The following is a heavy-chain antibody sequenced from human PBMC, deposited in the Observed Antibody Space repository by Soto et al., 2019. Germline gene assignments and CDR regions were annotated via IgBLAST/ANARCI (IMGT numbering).Heavy chain of an antibody. CDR2: ISWNSGSI. J-gene: IGHJ6*02. V-gene: IGHV3-9*01. Sequence: LRLSCSASGXTFDDYAMHWVRQAPGKGLEWVSGISWNSGSIGYADSVKGRFTISRDNAKNSLYLQMNSLRAEDTALYYCAKDNAAEYYYGMDVWGQGTTVTVSS. CDR1: GXTFDDYA. CDR3: AKDNAAEYYYGMDV. D-gene: IGHD6-25*01.